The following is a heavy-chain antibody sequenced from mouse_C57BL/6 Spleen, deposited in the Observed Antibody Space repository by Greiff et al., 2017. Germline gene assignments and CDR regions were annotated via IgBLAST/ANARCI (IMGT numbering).Heavy chain of an antibody. V-gene: IGHV2-6*01. CDR3: ASRGYGSSSFAY. Sequence: GSGPGVVAISQSLSITCTVPGFLLTRDGVDRVRQSPGMGLERQGVIWGVGSTNYNSALKSRLSNSKVNCKSQVFLKMNSLQTDDTDMYYCASRGYGSSSFAYRGQGTLVTVAA. J-gene: IGHJ3*01. D-gene: IGHD1-1*01. CDR2: IWGVGST. CDR1: GFLLTRDG.